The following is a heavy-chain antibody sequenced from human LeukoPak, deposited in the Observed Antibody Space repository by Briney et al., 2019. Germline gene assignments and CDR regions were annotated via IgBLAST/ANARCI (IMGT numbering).Heavy chain of an antibody. Sequence: GAPVKVSCKASRYTFTSYYMHCVRQAPGQGLVWIGIINPSGGSTSYAQKFQGRVTMTRDTSTSTVYVEVSSLRSEDTAVYYCARAYYHASSGYYFPLDYWGQGTLVTVSS. D-gene: IGHD3-22*01. J-gene: IGHJ4*02. CDR2: INPSGGST. CDR1: RYTFTSYY. V-gene: IGHV1-46*01. CDR3: ARAYYHASSGYYFPLDY.